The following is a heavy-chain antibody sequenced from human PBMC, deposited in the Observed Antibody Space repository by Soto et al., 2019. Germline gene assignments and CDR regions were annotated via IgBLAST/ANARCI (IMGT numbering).Heavy chain of an antibody. CDR2: ISGSGDST. CDR3: ARRGSGSDYDY. CDR1: GFTFSSYA. V-gene: IGHV3-23*01. Sequence: EVQLLESGGGLVQPGGSLRLSCAASGFTFSSYAMRWVRQAPVKGLEWVSAISGSGDSTYYADSVKGRFTISRDTSKNTLYLQMNSLRAEDTAVYYCARRGSGSDYDYWGQGTLVTVSS. J-gene: IGHJ4*02. D-gene: IGHD1-26*01.